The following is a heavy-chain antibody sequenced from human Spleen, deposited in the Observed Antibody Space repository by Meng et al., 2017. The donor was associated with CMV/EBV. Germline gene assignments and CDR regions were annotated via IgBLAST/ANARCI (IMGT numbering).Heavy chain of an antibody. Sequence: GAFGSYALSWVRQGPGEGLRGMGEIPPFFGPPTYAQKFQGRVTITTDESPGAAYMALSSLRSEDTAVYYCARVESSSIFGVITYFDYGGQGILVTVSS. CDR3: ARVESSSIFGVITYFDY. D-gene: IGHD3-3*01. CDR2: IPPFFGPP. CDR1: GAFGSYA. V-gene: IGHV1-69*05. J-gene: IGHJ4*02.